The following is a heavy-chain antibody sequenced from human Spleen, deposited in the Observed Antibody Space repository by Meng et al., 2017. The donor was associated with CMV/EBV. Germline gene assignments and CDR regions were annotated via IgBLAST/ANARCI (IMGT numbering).Heavy chain of an antibody. CDR2: INYSGRN. CDR1: DGSFTGYY. J-gene: IGHJ4*02. CDR3: ARIGSSGWFDY. V-gene: IGHV4-34*01. Sequence: LICAVSDGSFTGYYWTWIRQSPGKGLEWIGEINYSGRNDYNPSLQSRVTMSVDTSRKQFSLNLSSVTAADTAVYYCARIGSSGWFDYWGQGTLVTVSS. D-gene: IGHD6-19*01.